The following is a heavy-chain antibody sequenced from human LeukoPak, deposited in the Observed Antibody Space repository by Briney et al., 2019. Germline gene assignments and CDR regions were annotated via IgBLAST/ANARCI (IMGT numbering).Heavy chain of an antibody. D-gene: IGHD3-10*01. J-gene: IGHJ4*02. V-gene: IGHV4-30-2*01. Sequence: SQTLSLSCAVSGGSISSGGYSWSWIRQPPGKGLEWIGYIYHSGSTCYNPSLMSRVTIPVDTSKNQFSLKLSSVAAADTAVYYCARDRELGYWGQGTLVTVSS. CDR2: IYHSGST. CDR3: ARDRELGY. CDR1: GGSISSGGYS.